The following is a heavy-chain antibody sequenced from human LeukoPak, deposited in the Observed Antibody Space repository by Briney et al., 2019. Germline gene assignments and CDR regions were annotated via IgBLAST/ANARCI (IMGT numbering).Heavy chain of an antibody. D-gene: IGHD6-19*01. CDR2: ISYDGSNK. V-gene: IGHV3-30-3*01. CDR3: ARDTDPGIAVYFDY. Sequence: GGSLRLSCAASGFTFSSYAMHWVRQAPGKGLEWVAVISYDGSNKYYADSVKGRFTISRDNSKNTLYLQMNSLSAEDTAVYYCARDTDPGIAVYFDYWGQGTLVTVSS. CDR1: GFTFSSYA. J-gene: IGHJ4*02.